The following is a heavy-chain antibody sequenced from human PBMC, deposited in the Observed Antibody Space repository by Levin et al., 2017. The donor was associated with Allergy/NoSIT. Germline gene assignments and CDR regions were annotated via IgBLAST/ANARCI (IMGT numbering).Heavy chain of an antibody. CDR1: GDSVSSSSYY. CDR3: ARSHDGSGYFN. CDR2: ISYSGST. Sequence: PSETLSLTCTVSGDSVSSSSYYWSWIRQPPGKGLEWIGYISYSGSTNYNPSLKSRVTISVDTSKNQFSLKLSSVTAADTAVYYCARSHDGSGYFNWGQGTLVTVSS. J-gene: IGHJ4*02. D-gene: IGHD3-22*01. V-gene: IGHV4-61*01.